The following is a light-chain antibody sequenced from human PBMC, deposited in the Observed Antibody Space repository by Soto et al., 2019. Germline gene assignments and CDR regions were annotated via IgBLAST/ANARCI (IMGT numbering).Light chain of an antibody. J-gene: IGKJ4*01. V-gene: IGKV1-17*03. CDR1: QGIDNY. CDR3: LQRRSYPLT. Sequence: DIQMTQSPSAMSASVGDRVTITCRASQGIDNYLAWFQQKPGKVPQRLIYAASTLQSGVPSRFSGSGSGTEFTLTISSLQPEDFATYYCLQRRSYPLTFGGGTKVEIK. CDR2: AAS.